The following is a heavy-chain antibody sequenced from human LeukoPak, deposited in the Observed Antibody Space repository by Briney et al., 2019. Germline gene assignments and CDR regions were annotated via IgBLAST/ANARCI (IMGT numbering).Heavy chain of an antibody. D-gene: IGHD3-22*01. Sequence: GGSLRLSCAASGFTFSSYGMHWVRQAPGKGLEWVAVIWYDGSNKYYADSVKGRFTISRDNSKNTLYLQMNSLRAEDTAVYYCARDPSYYYDSSGYYGWFDPWGQGTLVTVSS. CDR2: IWYDGSNK. J-gene: IGHJ5*02. V-gene: IGHV3-33*08. CDR1: GFTFSSYG. CDR3: ARDPSYYYDSSGYYGWFDP.